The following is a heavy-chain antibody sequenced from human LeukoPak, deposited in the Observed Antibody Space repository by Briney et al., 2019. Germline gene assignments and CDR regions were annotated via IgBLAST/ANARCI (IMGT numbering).Heavy chain of an antibody. CDR3: ARARRIAAAVPRPNWFDP. Sequence: PSETLSLTCAVYGGSFSGYYWSWIRQPPWKGLEWIGEINHSGSTNYNPSLKSRVTISVDTSKSQFSLKLSSVTAADTAVYYCARARRIAAAVPRPNWFDPWGQGTLVTVSS. CDR1: GGSFSGYY. CDR2: INHSGST. D-gene: IGHD6-13*01. J-gene: IGHJ5*02. V-gene: IGHV4-34*01.